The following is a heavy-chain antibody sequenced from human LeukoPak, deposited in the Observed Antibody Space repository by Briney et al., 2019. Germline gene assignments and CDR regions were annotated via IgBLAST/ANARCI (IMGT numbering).Heavy chain of an antibody. Sequence: PSETLSLTCAVYGGSFSGYYWSWIRQPPGKGLEWIGEINHSGSTNYNPSLKSRVTISVDTSKNQFSLKLSSVTAADTAVYYCARTHSSSSGPYYYYMDVWGKGTTVTVSS. CDR2: INHSGST. CDR1: GGSFSGYY. J-gene: IGHJ6*03. CDR3: ARTHSSSSGPYYYYMDV. V-gene: IGHV4-34*01. D-gene: IGHD6-6*01.